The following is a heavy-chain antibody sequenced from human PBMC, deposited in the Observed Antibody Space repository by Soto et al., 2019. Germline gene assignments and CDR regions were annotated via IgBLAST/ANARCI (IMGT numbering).Heavy chain of an antibody. V-gene: IGHV5-51*01. CDR1: GHIFSNYW. CDR2: IYPGDSDT. D-gene: IGHD3-22*01. J-gene: IGHJ4*02. Sequence: PGESLKISCKGSGHIFSNYWIGWARQMPGKGLEWMGIIYPGDSDTRYSPSFQGQVTITVDKSINTAYLQWSRLKASDTAMYYCARQRLWGTSGYYYFENWGQGTLVTVSS. CDR3: ARQRLWGTSGYYYFEN.